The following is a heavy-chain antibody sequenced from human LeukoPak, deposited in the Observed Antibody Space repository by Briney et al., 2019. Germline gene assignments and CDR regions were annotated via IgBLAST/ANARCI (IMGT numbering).Heavy chain of an antibody. CDR3: AKDLWELLGGSPDY. CDR1: GFTFSSYA. J-gene: IGHJ4*02. D-gene: IGHD1-26*01. V-gene: IGHV3-23*01. CDR2: ISGSGGST. Sequence: GGSLRLSCAASGFTFSSYAMSWVRQAPGKGLEWVSAISGSGGSTYYADSVKGRFTISRDNSKHTLYLQMNSLRAEDTAVYSCAKDLWELLGGSPDYLGQGTLVTVSS.